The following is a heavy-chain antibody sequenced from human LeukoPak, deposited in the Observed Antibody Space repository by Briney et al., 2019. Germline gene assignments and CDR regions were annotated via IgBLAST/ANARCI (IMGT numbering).Heavy chain of an antibody. Sequence: SETLSLTCTVSGRSISILYWRCIRHPPGKGLGWIGYIYYSGSTNHRPPLKSRVTISGDTSKNQFSLKLSSVTAADTAVYYCAGGWTGNAYWGQRTLLTVSS. V-gene: IGHV4-59*08. CDR2: IYYSGST. CDR1: GRSISILY. D-gene: IGHD6-19*01. J-gene: IGHJ4*02. CDR3: AGGWTGNAY.